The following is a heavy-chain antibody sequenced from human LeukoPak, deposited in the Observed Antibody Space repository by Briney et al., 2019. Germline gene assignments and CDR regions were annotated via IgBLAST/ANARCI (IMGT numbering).Heavy chain of an antibody. D-gene: IGHD6-19*01. Sequence: GGSLRLSCAASGFTFSSYWISWVRQAPGKGLEWVANIKQDGSEKYYVDSVKGRFTISRDNAKNSLYLQMNSLRAEDTAVYYCARDGFMWLVGYYFDYWGQGTLVTVSS. V-gene: IGHV3-7*01. J-gene: IGHJ4*02. CDR3: ARDGFMWLVGYYFDY. CDR1: GFTFSSYW. CDR2: IKQDGSEK.